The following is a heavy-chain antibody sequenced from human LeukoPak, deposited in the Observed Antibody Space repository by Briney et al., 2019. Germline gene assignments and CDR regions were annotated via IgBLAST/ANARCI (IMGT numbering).Heavy chain of an antibody. J-gene: IGHJ2*01. V-gene: IGHV3-48*02. CDR1: GFTFSSYN. CDR3: AREDKWYFDL. Sequence: GGSLRLSCAASGFTFSSYNMNWVRQAPGKGLEWVSDISSSGSTIYFADSVKGRFTISRDNAKNSLYLQMNSLRDEDTAVYYCAREDKWYFDLWGRGTLVTVSS. CDR2: ISSSGSTI.